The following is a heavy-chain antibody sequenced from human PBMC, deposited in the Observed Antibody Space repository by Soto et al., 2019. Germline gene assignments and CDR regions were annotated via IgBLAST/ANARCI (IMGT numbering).Heavy chain of an antibody. CDR1: GGSISSGGYY. J-gene: IGHJ4*02. CDR3: ARAGFCSGFFDY. D-gene: IGHD2-15*01. Sequence: QVQLQESGPGLVKPSQTLSLTCTVSGGSISSGGYYWSWIRQHPGKGLDWIAYIYYSGSTYYNPSLKSRGTISVDTSKNQFSLRLSSVTAADTAVYYCARAGFCSGFFDYWGQGTLVTVSS. V-gene: IGHV4-31*03. CDR2: IYYSGST.